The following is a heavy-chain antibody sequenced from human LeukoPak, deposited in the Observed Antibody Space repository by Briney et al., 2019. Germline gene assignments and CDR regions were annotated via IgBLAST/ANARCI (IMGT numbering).Heavy chain of an antibody. CDR2: IIPIFGTA. Sequence: GSSVKVSCKASGGTFSSYAISWVRQAPGQGLEWMGGIIPIFGTANYAQKFQGRVTITTDESTSTAYMELSSLRSEDTAVYYCARGREPYDYVWGSYRHGYFDYWGQGTLVTVSS. CDR3: ARGREPYDYVWGSYRHGYFDY. V-gene: IGHV1-69*05. CDR1: GGTFSSYA. J-gene: IGHJ4*02. D-gene: IGHD3-16*02.